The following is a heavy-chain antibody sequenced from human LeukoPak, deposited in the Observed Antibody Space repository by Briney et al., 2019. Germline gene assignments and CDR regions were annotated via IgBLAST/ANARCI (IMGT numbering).Heavy chain of an antibody. CDR2: INPSGTWT. D-gene: IGHD6-19*01. J-gene: IGHJ5*02. CDR3: ARSHEAGTPWFDP. CDR1: GHTFSRSY. V-gene: IGHV1-46*01. Sequence: PWASVKVSCKASGHTFSRSYMHWVRQAPGQGLEWMGVINPSGTWTSYAQKFRGRITMTRDMSTSTDYMELRSLGFEDTAVYYCARSHEAGTPWFDPWGQGTLVTVSS.